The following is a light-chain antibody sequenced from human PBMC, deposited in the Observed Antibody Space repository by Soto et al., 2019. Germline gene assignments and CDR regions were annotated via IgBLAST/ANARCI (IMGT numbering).Light chain of an antibody. CDR1: RSISDW. CDR3: LQYSSHSWT. V-gene: IGKV1-5*01. Sequence: DIQMTQSPSSLSPSVGDRVTTTCRASRSISDWLAWYQQKPGKAPELLIFDASNLKSGVSSRFSGSGSGTEFTLTISRLQPDDVETYYCLQYSSHSWTFGQGTKVDIK. J-gene: IGKJ1*01. CDR2: DAS.